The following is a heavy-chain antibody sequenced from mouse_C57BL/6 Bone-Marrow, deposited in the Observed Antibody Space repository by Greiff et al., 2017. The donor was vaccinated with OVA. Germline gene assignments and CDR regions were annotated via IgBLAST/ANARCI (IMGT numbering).Heavy chain of an antibody. J-gene: IGHJ3*01. V-gene: IGHV1-72*01. Sequence: QVQLQQPGAELVKPGASVKLSCKASGYTFTSYWMHWVKQRPGRGLEWIGRIDPNSGGTKYNEKFKSKATLTVDKPSSTAYMQLSSLTSEDSAVYYGAREEFCTTVVATPAYWGQGTLVTVSA. D-gene: IGHD1-1*01. CDR2: IDPNSGGT. CDR1: GYTFTSYW. CDR3: AREEFCTTVVATPAY.